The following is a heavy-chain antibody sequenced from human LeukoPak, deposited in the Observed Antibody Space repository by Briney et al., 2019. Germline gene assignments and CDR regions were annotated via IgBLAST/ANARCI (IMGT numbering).Heavy chain of an antibody. D-gene: IGHD4-17*01. CDR3: ARAAGNGDYRYYYYYMDV. J-gene: IGHJ6*03. V-gene: IGHV1-2*02. CDR1: GYTFTGYY. Sequence: ASVKVSCKASGYTFTGYYMHWVRQAPGQGLEWMGWINPNSGGTNYAQKFQGRVTMTRDTSISTAYMELSSLRSEDTAVYYCARAAGNGDYRYYYYYMDVWGKGTTVTVSS. CDR2: INPNSGGT.